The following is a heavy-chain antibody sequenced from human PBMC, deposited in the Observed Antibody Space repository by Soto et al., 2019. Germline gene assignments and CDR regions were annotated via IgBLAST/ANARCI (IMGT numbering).Heavy chain of an antibody. V-gene: IGHV3-53*01. CDR1: GFAVEDNF. D-gene: IGHD3-9*01. J-gene: IGHJ4*02. Sequence: GGSLRLSCAPSGFAVEDNFVGWARQASGKGMEWVSIIFSAGVTYYADSVKGRFTISKDISKNTLTLQMSSLRADDTAVYFCAGAGNYNYAFEFWGLGTPVTVSS. CDR3: AGAGNYNYAFEF. CDR2: IFSAGVT.